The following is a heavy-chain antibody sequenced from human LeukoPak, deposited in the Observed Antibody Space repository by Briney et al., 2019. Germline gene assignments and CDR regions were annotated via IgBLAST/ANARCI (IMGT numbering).Heavy chain of an antibody. CDR3: ARDLPLYYYDSSGYYETGSSSWT. CDR2: MNPNSGNT. J-gene: IGHJ3*01. D-gene: IGHD3-22*01. Sequence: ASVKVSCKASGYTFTSYDINWVRQATGQGLEWMGWMNPNSGNTGYAQKFQGRVTMTRDTSTSTVYMELSSLRSEDTAVYYCARDLPLYYYDSSGYYETGSSSWTWGQGTMVTVSS. CDR1: GYTFTSYD. V-gene: IGHV1-8*01.